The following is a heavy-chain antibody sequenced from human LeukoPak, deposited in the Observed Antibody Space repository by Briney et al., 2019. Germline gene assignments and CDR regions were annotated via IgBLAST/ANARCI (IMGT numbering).Heavy chain of an antibody. CDR1: GYTFTIYG. V-gene: IGHV1-18*01. J-gene: IGHJ4*02. CDR2: ISAYNGNT. D-gene: IGHD3-16*01. CDR3: ARDLSFVWGGIESPVDY. Sequence: ASVTVSCKASGYTFTIYGISWVRQAPGQGLEWMGWISAYNGNTNYAQKLQGRGTMTTDTSTSTAYMELRSLRSDDTAVDYCARDLSFVWGGIESPVDYWGQGTLVTVSS.